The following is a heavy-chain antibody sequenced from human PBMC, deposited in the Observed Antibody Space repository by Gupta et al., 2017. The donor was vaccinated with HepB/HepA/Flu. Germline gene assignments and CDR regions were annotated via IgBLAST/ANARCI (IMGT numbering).Heavy chain of an antibody. CDR3: ARIHVSYSSGWYVPATTVDY. Sequence: QVTLKESGPVLVKPTETLTLTCTVSGFSLSNARMGVSWIRQPPGKALEWLAHIFSNDEKSYSTSLKSRLTISKDTSKSQVVLTMTNMDPVDTATYYCARIHVSYSSGWYVPATTVDYWGQGTLVTVSS. D-gene: IGHD6-19*01. V-gene: IGHV2-26*01. CDR2: IFSNDEK. J-gene: IGHJ4*02. CDR1: GFSLSNARMG.